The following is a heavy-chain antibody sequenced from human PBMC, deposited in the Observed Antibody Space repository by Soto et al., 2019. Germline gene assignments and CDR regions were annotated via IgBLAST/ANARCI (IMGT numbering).Heavy chain of an antibody. V-gene: IGHV4-59*12. CDR2: IYFGGTT. Sequence: SETLALTCTVSGGSRSPNYWAWIRQPPGKGLEWVGYIYFGGTTSYNPSLKSRVAISLDTSNSQFSLRLSSVTAADTAVYYCARCGYYEISGYVWRFDYWGPGTLVTVSS. CDR3: ARCGYYEISGYVWRFDY. CDR1: GGSRSPNY. J-gene: IGHJ4*02. D-gene: IGHD3-22*01.